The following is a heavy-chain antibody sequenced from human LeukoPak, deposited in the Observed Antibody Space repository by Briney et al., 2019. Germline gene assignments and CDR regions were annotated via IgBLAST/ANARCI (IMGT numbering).Heavy chain of an antibody. V-gene: IGHV3-7*01. CDR3: AKVRGRAGSSSGQIDY. CDR2: IKQDGSEK. D-gene: IGHD6-19*01. Sequence: GGSLRLSCAASGFTFSSYWMSWVRQAPGKGLEWVANIKQDGSEKYYVDSVKGRFTISRDNAKNSLYLQMNSLRAEDTAVYYCAKVRGRAGSSSGQIDYWGQGTLVTVSS. CDR1: GFTFSSYW. J-gene: IGHJ4*02.